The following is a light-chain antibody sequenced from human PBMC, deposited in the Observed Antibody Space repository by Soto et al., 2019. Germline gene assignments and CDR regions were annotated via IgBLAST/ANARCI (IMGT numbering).Light chain of an antibody. CDR3: QQSYGTSRS. CDR1: QSINRH. V-gene: IGKV1-39*01. Sequence: DIPMTQSPSSLSASVGDRVTITCRASQSINRHLNWYQHKPGKAPRLLIFAASTLQSGVPSRFRGSGSGTDFTLTISSLHPDDFATYYCQQSYGTSRSFGQGTRLEVK. CDR2: AAS. J-gene: IGKJ2*03.